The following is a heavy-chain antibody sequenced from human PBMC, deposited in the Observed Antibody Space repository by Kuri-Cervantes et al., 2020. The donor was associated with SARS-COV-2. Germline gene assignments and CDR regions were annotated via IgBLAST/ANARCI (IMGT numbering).Heavy chain of an antibody. CDR1: GFTFSSYA. D-gene: IGHD3-3*01. V-gene: IGHV3-30-3*01. Sequence: LTCAASGFTFSSYAMHWVRQAPGKGLEWVAVISYDGSNKYYADSVKGRFTISRDNSKNTLYLQMNSLRAEDTAVYYCARGGGYDFWSGFDYWGQGTLVTVSS. CDR3: ARGGGYDFWSGFDY. CDR2: ISYDGSNK. J-gene: IGHJ4*02.